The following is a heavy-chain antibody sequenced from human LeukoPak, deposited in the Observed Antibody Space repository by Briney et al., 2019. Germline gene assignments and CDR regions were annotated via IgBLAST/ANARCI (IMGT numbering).Heavy chain of an antibody. V-gene: IGHV3-74*01. CDR3: VRGGESTWS. J-gene: IGHJ5*02. CDR2: INNDGSGT. CDR1: GFTFSSYW. D-gene: IGHD2-15*01. Sequence: GGSLRLSCAGSGFTFSSYWMHWVRQAPGKGPVWVSRINNDGSGTTYADSVKGRFTISRDDAKNTLYLQMNSLRAEDTAVYYCVRGGESTWSWGQGTLVTVSS.